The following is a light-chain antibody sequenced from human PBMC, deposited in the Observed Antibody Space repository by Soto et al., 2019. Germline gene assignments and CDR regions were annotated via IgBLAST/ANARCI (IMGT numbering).Light chain of an antibody. J-gene: IGLJ2*01. CDR2: TSN. V-gene: IGLV1-44*01. Sequence: QSVLTQPLSASGTPGQRVIIACSGSNSNIGRNTANWYQQLPGTTPKLLIYTSNQGPSGVPDRFSGSVSGTSASLAISGLQSEDEADYYCAAWDNGLNGVVFGGGTKLTVL. CDR3: AAWDNGLNGVV. CDR1: NSNIGRNT.